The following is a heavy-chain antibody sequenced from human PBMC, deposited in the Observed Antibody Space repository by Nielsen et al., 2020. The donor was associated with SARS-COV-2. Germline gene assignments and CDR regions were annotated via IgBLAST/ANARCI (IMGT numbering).Heavy chain of an antibody. CDR3: AKDQAIFMIYFTRGGPDY. CDR1: GGFRFNNYG. J-gene: IGHJ4*02. V-gene: IGHV3-30*18. Sequence: GESLKISCEASGGFRFNNYGMHWVRQAPGKGLEWVAYISYEGSKQYFADSVQGRFTISRDFSMNTLYLQMNNLRPEDTAMYYCAKDQAIFMIYFTRGGPDYWGQGTRVTVSS. D-gene: IGHD2-8*01. CDR2: ISYEGSKQ.